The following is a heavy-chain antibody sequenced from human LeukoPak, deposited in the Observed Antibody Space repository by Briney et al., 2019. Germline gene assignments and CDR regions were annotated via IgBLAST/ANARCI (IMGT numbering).Heavy chain of an antibody. Sequence: ASVKVSCKASGYPFTPYAVNWVRQATRQGLEWMGWINMGTENPTYAQDFTGRFAFSLDTAVSTAYLQISSLKAEDTAVYYCVRDSLIKGASTPDHWGQGTLVTVSS. CDR3: VRDSLIKGASTPDH. CDR1: GYPFTPYA. V-gene: IGHV7-4-1*02. J-gene: IGHJ4*02. D-gene: IGHD1-26*01. CDR2: INMGTENP.